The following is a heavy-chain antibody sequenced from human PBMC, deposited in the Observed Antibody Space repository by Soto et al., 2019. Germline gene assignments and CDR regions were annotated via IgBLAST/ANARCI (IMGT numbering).Heavy chain of an antibody. V-gene: IGHV4-34*01. CDR3: ARGRSGDIVVVVAATPDVNWFDP. J-gene: IGHJ5*02. D-gene: IGHD2-15*01. CDR1: GGSFSGYY. Sequence: ASETLSLTCAVYGGSFSGYYWSWIRQPPGKGLEWIGEINHSGSTNYNPSLKSRVTISVDTSKNQFSLKLSSVTAADTAVYYCARGRSGDIVVVVAATPDVNWFDPWGQGTLVTVSS. CDR2: INHSGST.